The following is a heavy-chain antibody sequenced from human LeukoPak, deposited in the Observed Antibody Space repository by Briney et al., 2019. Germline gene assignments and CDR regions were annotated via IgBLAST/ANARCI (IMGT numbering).Heavy chain of an antibody. V-gene: IGHV4-34*01. CDR3: ARGRTGYYGSGSPPRAHPIKN. J-gene: IGHJ4*02. CDR2: INHSGST. Sequence: SETLSLTCTVSGDSISNYYWSWIRQPPGKGLEWIGEINHSGSTNYNPSLKSRVTISVDTSKNQFSLKLSSVTAADTAVYYCARGRTGYYGSGSPPRAHPIKNWGQGTLVTVSS. D-gene: IGHD3-10*01. CDR1: GDSISNYY.